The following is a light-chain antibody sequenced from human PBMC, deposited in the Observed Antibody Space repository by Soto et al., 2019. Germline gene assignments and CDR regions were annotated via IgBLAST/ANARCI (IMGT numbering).Light chain of an antibody. Sequence: SALTQPASVSGSPGQSITISCTGTRSDIGAYNFVSWYQQHPGEVPKLILYDVNVRPSGVSNRFSGSKSGNTASLTISVLQAEDEADYYCTSWTTSTTMIFGGGTKLTVL. CDR2: DVN. CDR1: RSDIGAYNF. CDR3: TSWTTSTTMI. V-gene: IGLV2-14*03. J-gene: IGLJ2*01.